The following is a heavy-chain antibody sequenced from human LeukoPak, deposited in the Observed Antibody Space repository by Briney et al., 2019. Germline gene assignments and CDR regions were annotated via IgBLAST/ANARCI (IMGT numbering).Heavy chain of an antibody. D-gene: IGHD3-16*01. CDR1: GGLFSVSTHS. CDR3: ARHRFYFCVAGGGGGRTDIDY. Sequence: SETLSLTCTISGGLFSVSTHSWGWIRQPPGKRLEWIGSISYSGNTYFNPSLKSRVTISVGTSKNQFSLKLTSVTAADTAVYFWARHRFYFCVAGGGGGRTDIDYWGQGTLVTVSS. J-gene: IGHJ4*02. CDR2: ISYSGNT. V-gene: IGHV4-39*01.